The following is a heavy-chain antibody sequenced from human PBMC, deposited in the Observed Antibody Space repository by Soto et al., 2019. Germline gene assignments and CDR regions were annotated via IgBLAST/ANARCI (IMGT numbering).Heavy chain of an antibody. D-gene: IGHD6-13*01. CDR1: GGSISSGGYY. J-gene: IGHJ5*02. Sequence: QVQLQESGPGLVKPSQTLSLTCTVSGGSISSGGYYWSWIRQHPGKGLEWIGYIYYSGSTYYNPYLKSRVTIAVDTSENQFSLKLSSVTAADTAVYYCARAAHYSSPFRWFDPWGQGTLVTVSS. CDR3: ARAAHYSSPFRWFDP. V-gene: IGHV4-31*03. CDR2: IYYSGST.